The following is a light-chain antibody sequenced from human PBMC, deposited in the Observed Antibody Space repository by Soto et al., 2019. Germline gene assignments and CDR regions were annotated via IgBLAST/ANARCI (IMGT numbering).Light chain of an antibody. V-gene: IGLV2-14*01. CDR3: SSYTSGFYV. CDR2: DVS. Sequence: QSVLTQPASVSGSPGQSITISCTGTSSDVGGYNYVSWYQQHPGKAPKLMIYDVSDRPSGVSNRFSGSKSGNTASQTISGLQAEDEADYYCSSYTSGFYVFGTGTKLTVL. CDR1: SSDVGGYNY. J-gene: IGLJ1*01.